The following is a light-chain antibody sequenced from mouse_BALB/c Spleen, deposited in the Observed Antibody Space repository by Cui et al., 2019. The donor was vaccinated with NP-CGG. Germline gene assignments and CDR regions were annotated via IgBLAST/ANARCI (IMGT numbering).Light chain of an antibody. CDR1: TGAVTTSNY. CDR3: ALWYSNHWV. CDR2: GTN. J-gene: IGLJ1*01. V-gene: IGLV1*01. Sequence: HAVVTQESALTTSPGETVTLTCRSSTGAVTTSNYANWVQEKPDHLFTGLIGGTNNRAPGVSARFSGSLIGDKAVLTITGAQTEDEAIYFCALWYSNHWVFGGGTKLTVL.